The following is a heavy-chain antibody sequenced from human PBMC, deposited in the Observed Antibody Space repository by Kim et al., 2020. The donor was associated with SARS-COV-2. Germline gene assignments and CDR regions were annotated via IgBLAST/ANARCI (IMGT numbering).Heavy chain of an antibody. CDR2: INHSGST. Sequence: SETLSLTCAVYGGSFSGYYWSWIRQPPGKGLEWIGEINHSGSTNYNPSLKSRVTISVDTSKNQFSLKLSSVTAADTAVYYCARGGAYSSSWYYYYYGMDVWGQGTTVTVSS. D-gene: IGHD6-13*01. CDR3: ARGGAYSSSWYYYYYGMDV. CDR1: GGSFSGYY. J-gene: IGHJ6*02. V-gene: IGHV4-34*01.